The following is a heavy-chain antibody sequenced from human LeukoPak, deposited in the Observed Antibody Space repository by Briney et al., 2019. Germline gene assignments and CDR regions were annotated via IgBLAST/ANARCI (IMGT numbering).Heavy chain of an antibody. J-gene: IGHJ6*02. CDR2: INHSGST. CDR3: ARGFRRIIVATKYGMDV. D-gene: IGHD5-12*01. Sequence: PGGSLRLSCAASGFTFSSYSMNWIRQPPGKGLEWIGEINHSGSTNYNPSLKSRVTISVDTSKNQFSLKLSSVTAADTAVYYCARGFRRIIVATKYGMDVWGQGTTVTVSS. V-gene: IGHV4-34*01. CDR1: GFTFSSYS.